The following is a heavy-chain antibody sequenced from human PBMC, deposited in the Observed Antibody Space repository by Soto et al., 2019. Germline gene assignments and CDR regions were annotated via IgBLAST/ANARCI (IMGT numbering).Heavy chain of an antibody. D-gene: IGHD3-3*02. CDR3: AKDLAFNFYYGMDV. Sequence: EVQLLESGGELVQPGGSLRLSCRASGFPFSNYAMNWVRQAPGRGLEWVAGISTSGRATYYANSVKGRFTISRDHSKITVFLEMSSLSAEDTAVYYCAKDLAFNFYYGMDVWGQGTTVTVSS. CDR1: GFPFSNYA. J-gene: IGHJ6*02. CDR2: ISTSGRAT. V-gene: IGHV3-23*01.